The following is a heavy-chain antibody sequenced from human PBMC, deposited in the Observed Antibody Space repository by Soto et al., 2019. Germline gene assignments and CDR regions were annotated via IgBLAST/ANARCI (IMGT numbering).Heavy chain of an antibody. CDR3: AKNWDTTFSSSSH. J-gene: IGHJ4*02. Sequence: EVQLLESGGGLVQPGGSLRLSCAASGFPFSTYAMTWVRQAPGKGLEWVSAISGSGGSTYYADSVKGRFTISRDKSKNTLFLRMNSLRAEDTAVYYCAKNWDTTFSSSSHWGQGTLVTVSS. CDR1: GFPFSTYA. D-gene: IGHD6-6*01. CDR2: ISGSGGST. V-gene: IGHV3-23*01.